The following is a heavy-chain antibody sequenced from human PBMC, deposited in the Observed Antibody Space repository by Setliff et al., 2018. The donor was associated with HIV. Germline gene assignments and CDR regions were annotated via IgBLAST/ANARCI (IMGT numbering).Heavy chain of an antibody. CDR2: IYHSGST. CDR1: GDSISSSNW. CDR3: ARGTTMFRVVMNPPLLTD. J-gene: IGHJ4*02. D-gene: IGHD3-10*01. V-gene: IGHV4-4*02. Sequence: SETLSLTCAVSGDSISSSNWWSWVRQPPGKGLEWSGEIYHSGSTSYNPSLKSRVTISVDKSKNQFSVRLRPVTAADTAVYYCARGTTMFRVVMNPPLLTDWGQGAQGTVSS.